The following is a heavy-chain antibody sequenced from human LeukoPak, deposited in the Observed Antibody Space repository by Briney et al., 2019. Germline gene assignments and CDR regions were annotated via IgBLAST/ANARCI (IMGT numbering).Heavy chain of an antibody. D-gene: IGHD3-22*01. J-gene: IGHJ4*02. Sequence: GGTLRLSCAASGFTFSSYGMSWVRQAPGKGLEWVSSISASGGSTYYADSVQGRFTISRDNSKNTLYLQMNSLRSEDTAVYYCARDRDSSGHFDYWGQGTLVTVSS. CDR1: GFTFSSYG. CDR3: ARDRDSSGHFDY. CDR2: ISASGGST. V-gene: IGHV3-23*01.